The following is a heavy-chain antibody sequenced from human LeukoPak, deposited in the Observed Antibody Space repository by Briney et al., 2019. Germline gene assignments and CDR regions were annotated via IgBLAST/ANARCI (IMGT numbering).Heavy chain of an antibody. J-gene: IGHJ3*02. D-gene: IGHD3-10*01. CDR2: MDPKSGNT. CDR1: GYTCTSDD. V-gene: IGHV1-8*01. Sequence: ASVKVSCKASGYTCTSDDINWVRRATGQGLEWMGWMDPKSGNTGYAQKFQGRVTMTRNIAISTAYLEISSLRPEDTAVYYCARYGADTVGSGDAFDMWGQGTMVIVSS. CDR3: ARYGADTVGSGDAFDM.